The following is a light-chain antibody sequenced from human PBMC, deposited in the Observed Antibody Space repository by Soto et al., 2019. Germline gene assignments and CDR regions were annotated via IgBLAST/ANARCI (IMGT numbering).Light chain of an antibody. CDR1: QGISSA. CDR2: DAS. J-gene: IGKJ3*01. CDR3: QQFNSYPPYT. V-gene: IGKV1-13*02. Sequence: AIQLTQSPSSLSASVGDRVTIPCLASQGISSALAWYQQKPWKAPKLLIYDASSLESGVPSRFGGSGSGSGFTFTISSLQPEDCAPYYCQQFNSYPPYTFGPGTKVDI.